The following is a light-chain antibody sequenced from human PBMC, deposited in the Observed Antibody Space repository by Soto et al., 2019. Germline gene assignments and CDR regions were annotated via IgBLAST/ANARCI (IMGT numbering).Light chain of an antibody. CDR1: GSDVGGYNY. J-gene: IGLJ7*01. CDR2: DVS. CDR3: SSYTSSSTRAV. V-gene: IGLV2-14*01. Sequence: QSALTQPAFVSGSPGQSITISCTGTGSDVGGYNYVSWYQQHPGKAPKLMIYDVSNRPSGVSNRFSGSKSGNTASLTISGLQPEDEADYYCSSYTSSSTRAVFGGGTQLTVL.